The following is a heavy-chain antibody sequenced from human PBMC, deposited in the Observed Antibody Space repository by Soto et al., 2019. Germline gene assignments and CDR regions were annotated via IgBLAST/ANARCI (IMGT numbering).Heavy chain of an antibody. CDR2: IKSKTDGGTT. Sequence: GGSLRLSCAASGFTFSNAWMNWVRQAPGKGLEWVGRIKSKTDGGTTDYAAPVKGRFTISRDDSKNTLYLQMNSLKTEDTAVYYCTTDHQVGVWFGELFPYYYGMDVWGQGTTVTVSS. V-gene: IGHV3-15*07. J-gene: IGHJ6*02. CDR1: GFTFSNAW. CDR3: TTDHQVGVWFGELFPYYYGMDV. D-gene: IGHD3-10*01.